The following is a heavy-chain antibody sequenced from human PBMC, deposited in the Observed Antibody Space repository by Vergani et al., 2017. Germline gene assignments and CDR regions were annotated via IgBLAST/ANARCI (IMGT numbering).Heavy chain of an antibody. CDR3: ARSVSSSWYTIWFDS. J-gene: IGHJ5*01. Sequence: QVQLVQSGAEVKKPGASVKVSCKASGYTFTSYGISWVRQAPGQGLEWMGWISAYNGNTNSAQKLQGRVTMTTGTSTSTAYMELRSLRSDGTAVYYCARSVSSSWYTIWFDSWGQGTLVTVSS. CDR1: GYTFTSYG. D-gene: IGHD6-13*01. CDR2: ISAYNGNT. V-gene: IGHV1-18*01.